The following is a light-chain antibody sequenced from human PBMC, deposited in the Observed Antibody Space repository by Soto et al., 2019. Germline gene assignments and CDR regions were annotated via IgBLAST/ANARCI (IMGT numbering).Light chain of an antibody. CDR1: QSVSSNF. J-gene: IGKJ4*01. Sequence: EIVLTQSPGTLSLSPGERATLSCRASQSVSSNFLAWYQREPGQAPRLLIYGASNKATGVPDRFSGSGSGTDFTLTISRLEPEDFAVYYCQQYGRSSLTFGGGTKVDIK. CDR3: QQYGRSSLT. CDR2: GAS. V-gene: IGKV3-20*01.